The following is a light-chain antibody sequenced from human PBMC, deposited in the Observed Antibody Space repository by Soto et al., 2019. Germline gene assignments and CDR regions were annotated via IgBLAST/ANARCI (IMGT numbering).Light chain of an antibody. CDR1: QSVSSN. Sequence: EIVMTQSPATLSVSPGERATLSCRASQSVSSNLAWYQQGPGQAPRLLIYAASTRATGIPARFSGSGSGTEFTLTISRLQSEDFPVYFCQQYNEWYTFGQGTKLEIK. V-gene: IGKV3-15*01. J-gene: IGKJ2*01. CDR2: AAS. CDR3: QQYNEWYT.